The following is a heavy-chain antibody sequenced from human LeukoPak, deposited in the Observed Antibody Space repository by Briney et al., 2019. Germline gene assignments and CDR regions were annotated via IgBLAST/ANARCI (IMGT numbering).Heavy chain of an antibody. V-gene: IGHV4-39*01. Sequence: PSETLSLTCTVSGGSISSSSYYWGWIRQPPGKGLEWIGSIYYSGSTYYNPSLKSRVTISVDTSKNQFSLKLSSVTAADTAVYYCARLWFGELTFDYWGQGTLVTVSS. CDR2: IYYSGST. D-gene: IGHD3-10*01. J-gene: IGHJ4*02. CDR1: GGSISSSSYY. CDR3: ARLWFGELTFDY.